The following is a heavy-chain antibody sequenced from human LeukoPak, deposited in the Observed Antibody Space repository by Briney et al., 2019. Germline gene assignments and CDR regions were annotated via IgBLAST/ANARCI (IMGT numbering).Heavy chain of an antibody. CDR2: ITNSGGTT. CDR1: GFTFSSYA. V-gene: IGHV3-23*01. Sequence: GGSLRLSCAASGFTFSSYAMSWVRQAPGKGLEWVSAITNSGGTTYYADSVKGRFTISRDNAKNSLYLQMNSLRAEDTAVYYCAREGLNCSSTSCYAGDYYYYGMDVWGQGTTVTVSS. D-gene: IGHD2-2*01. CDR3: AREGLNCSSTSCYAGDYYYYGMDV. J-gene: IGHJ6*02.